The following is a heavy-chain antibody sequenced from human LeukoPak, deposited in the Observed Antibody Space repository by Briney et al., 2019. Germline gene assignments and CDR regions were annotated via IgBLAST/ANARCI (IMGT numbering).Heavy chain of an antibody. CDR3: AKDHNSLYSNYVPSSFDY. D-gene: IGHD4-11*01. CDR1: GFTFSNYA. CDR2: ISASGGST. J-gene: IGHJ4*02. V-gene: IGHV3-23*01. Sequence: PGGSLRLSCAASGFTFSNYAMSWVRQAPGKGLEWVSAISASGGSTYYADSVKGRFTISRDNSKNTLYLQMNSLRAEDTAVYYCAKDHNSLYSNYVPSSFDYWGQGTLVTVSS.